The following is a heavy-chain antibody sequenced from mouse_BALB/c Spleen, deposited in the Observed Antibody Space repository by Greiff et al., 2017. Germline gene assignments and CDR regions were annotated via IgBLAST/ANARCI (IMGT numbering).Heavy chain of an antibody. CDR2: ISSGGSYT. Sequence: EVKVVESGGGLVKPGGSLKLSCAASGFTFSSYTMSWVRQTPEKRLEWVATISSGGSYTYYPDSVKGRFTISRDNAKNTLYLQMSSLKSEDTAMYYCTREYDGPWFAYWGQGTLVTVSA. V-gene: IGHV5-6-4*01. CDR3: TREYDGPWFAY. D-gene: IGHD2-3*01. CDR1: GFTFSSYT. J-gene: IGHJ3*01.